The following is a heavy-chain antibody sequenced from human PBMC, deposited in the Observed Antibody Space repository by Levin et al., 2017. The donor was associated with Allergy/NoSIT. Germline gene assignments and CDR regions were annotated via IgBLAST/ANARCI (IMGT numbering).Heavy chain of an antibody. CDR3: SKDVVFGTSSWSLDF. J-gene: IGHJ4*02. CDR2: ISYDESDK. V-gene: IGHV3-30*18. CDR1: GFSFRSFG. D-gene: IGHD6-13*01. Sequence: LSLTCAASGFSFRSFGMHWVRQAPGKGLEWVAVISYDESDKFYADSVKCRFTISRDNTKNTLYLQMNSLRREDAAVYYCSKDVVFGTSSWSLDFWGQGTLVTVSS.